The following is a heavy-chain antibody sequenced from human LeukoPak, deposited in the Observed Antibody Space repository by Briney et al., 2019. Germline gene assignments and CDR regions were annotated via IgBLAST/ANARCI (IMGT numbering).Heavy chain of an antibody. CDR2: ISETI. J-gene: IGHJ4*02. V-gene: IGHV3-48*04. D-gene: IGHD3-16*01. CDR1: GFVFSRDN. CDR3: VREAGRPMTFYFYS. Sequence: GWYVTLTCLASGFVFSRDNMNWVRPATGKGLAWVAHISETIYYADSVQGRLTISSDNAKNSLYMQLSNLRGDDTAMYYCVREAGRPMTFYFYSWGRGTPVTVSS.